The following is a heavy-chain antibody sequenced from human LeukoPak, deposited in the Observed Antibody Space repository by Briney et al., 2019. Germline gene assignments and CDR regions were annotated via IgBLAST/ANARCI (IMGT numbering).Heavy chain of an antibody. CDR1: GFTVSSSY. CDR3: AGGVWFGDINY. V-gene: IGHV3-53*01. Sequence: GGSLRLSCAASGFTVSSSYMSWVRQAPGKGLEWVSVIYSGGSTYYADSVKGRFTISRDNSKNTLYLQMSSLRAEDTAVYYCAGGVWFGDINYWGQGTLVTVSS. J-gene: IGHJ4*02. CDR2: IYSGGST. D-gene: IGHD3-10*01.